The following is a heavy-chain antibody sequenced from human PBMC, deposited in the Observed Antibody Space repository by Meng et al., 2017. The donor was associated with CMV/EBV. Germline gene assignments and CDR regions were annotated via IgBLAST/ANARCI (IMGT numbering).Heavy chain of an antibody. V-gene: IGHV1-2*02. CDR1: GYTFTGYY. CDR2: INPNSGGT. CDR3: AREEGTYYDFWSGQNWFDP. Sequence: SCKASGYTFTGYYMHWVRQAPGQGLEWMGWINPNSGGTNYAQKFQGRVTMTRDTSISTAYMELSRLRSDDTVVYYCAREEGTYYDFWSGQNWFDPWGQGTLVTVSS. D-gene: IGHD3-3*01. J-gene: IGHJ5*02.